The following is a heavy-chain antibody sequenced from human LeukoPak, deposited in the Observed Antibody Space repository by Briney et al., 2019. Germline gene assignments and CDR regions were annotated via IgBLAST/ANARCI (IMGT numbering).Heavy chain of an antibody. Sequence: PGRSLRLSCAAPGFTFSSYGMHWVRQAPGKGLEWVAVISYDGSTKNYADSVKGRFTISRDNSKNTLYLQMNSLRAEDTAVYYCASLGWTASDFGYWGQGTLVTVSS. CDR2: ISYDGSTK. D-gene: IGHD2-15*01. J-gene: IGHJ4*02. CDR3: ASLGWTASDFGY. CDR1: GFTFSSYG. V-gene: IGHV3-30*03.